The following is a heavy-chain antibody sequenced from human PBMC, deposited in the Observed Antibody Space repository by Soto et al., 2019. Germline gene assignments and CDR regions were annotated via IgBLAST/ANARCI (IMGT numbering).Heavy chain of an antibody. CDR2: ISGSGGST. CDR3: AKDRLSSSWYPPHWFDP. Sequence: GSLRLSCAASGFTFSSYAMSWVRQAPGKRLEWVSAISGSGGSTYYADSVKGRFTISRDNSKNTLYLQMNSLRAEDTAVYYCAKDRLSSSWYPPHWFDPWGQGSLVTVSS. D-gene: IGHD6-13*01. J-gene: IGHJ5*02. CDR1: GFTFSSYA. V-gene: IGHV3-23*01.